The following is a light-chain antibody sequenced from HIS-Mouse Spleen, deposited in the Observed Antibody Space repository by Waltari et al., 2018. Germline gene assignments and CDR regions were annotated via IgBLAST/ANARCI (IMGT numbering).Light chain of an antibody. CDR2: EDS. CDR3: YSTDSSGNHRV. J-gene: IGLJ2*01. V-gene: IGLV3-10*01. Sequence: SYELTQPPSVSVSPGQMARITCSGDALPKKYAYGYQQKSGQAPVLVIYEDSKRPSGIPERFSGSSSGTMATLTISGAQVEDEADYYCYSTDSSGNHRVFGGGTKLTVL. CDR1: ALPKKY.